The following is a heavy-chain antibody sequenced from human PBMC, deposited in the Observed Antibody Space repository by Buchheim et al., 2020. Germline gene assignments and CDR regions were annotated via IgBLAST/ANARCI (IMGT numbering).Heavy chain of an antibody. CDR3: ARSRAAAAALYYYYGMDV. Sequence: QVQLQQWGAGLLKPSETLSLTCAVYGGSFSGYYWSWIRQPPGKGLEWIGEINHSGSTNYNPSLTSRVTISVDTSKNQFSLKLSSVTAADTAVYYCARSRAAAAALYYYYGMDVWGQGTT. CDR1: GGSFSGYY. D-gene: IGHD6-13*01. V-gene: IGHV4-34*01. J-gene: IGHJ6*02. CDR2: INHSGST.